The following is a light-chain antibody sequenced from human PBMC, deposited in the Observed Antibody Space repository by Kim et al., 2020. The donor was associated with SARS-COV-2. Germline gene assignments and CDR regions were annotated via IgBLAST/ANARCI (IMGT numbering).Light chain of an antibody. J-gene: IGLJ3*02. CDR2: YDS. CDR3: QVWDSSSDHWV. V-gene: IGLV3-21*04. CDR1: NIGSKS. Sequence: SYELTQPPSVSVAPGKTARITCGGNNIGSKSVHWYQQKPGQAPVLVIYYDSDRPSGIPERFSGSNSGNTATLTISRVEAGAEADYYCQVWDSSSDHWVFG.